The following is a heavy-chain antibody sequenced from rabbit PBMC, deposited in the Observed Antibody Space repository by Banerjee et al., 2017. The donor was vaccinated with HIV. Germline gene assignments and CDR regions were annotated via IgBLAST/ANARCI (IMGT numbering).Heavy chain of an antibody. CDR3: ARGDYIAGCIGGYGFDL. Sequence: QSLEESGGDLVQPGASLTLTCTASGFSFSNKYVMCWVRQAPGKGLEWIACINTSSGNTVYASWAKGRFTISKTSSTTVTLQMTSLTAADTATYFCARGDYIAGCIGGYGFDLWGPGTLVTVS. V-gene: IGHV1S40*01. CDR2: INTSSGNT. J-gene: IGHJ4*01. D-gene: IGHD4-2*01. CDR1: GFSFSNKYV.